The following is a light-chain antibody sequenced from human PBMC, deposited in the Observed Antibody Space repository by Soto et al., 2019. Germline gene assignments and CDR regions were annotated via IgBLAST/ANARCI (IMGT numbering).Light chain of an antibody. CDR1: QSFRGL. Sequence: EVVLTQWSVTLYLSPGERATLSCRASQSFRGLLAWYQQKPGQAPRLLIYDAYNRATGIPPRFSGSGSGTDFTLTISSLEPEDSAVYYCQQRHMWPIPVGQGTRLEVK. J-gene: IGKJ5*01. V-gene: IGKV3-11*01. CDR3: QQRHMWPIP. CDR2: DAY.